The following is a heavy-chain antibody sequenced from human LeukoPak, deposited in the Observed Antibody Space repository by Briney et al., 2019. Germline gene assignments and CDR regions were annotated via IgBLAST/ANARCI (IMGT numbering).Heavy chain of an antibody. CDR3: AGGYCSSTSCDGAFDI. CDR2: ISSSSSYI. J-gene: IGHJ3*02. Sequence: GGSLRLSCAASGFTFSSYSMNWVRQAPGKGLEWVSSISSSSSYIYYADSVKGRFTISRDNAKNSLYLQMNSLRAEDTAVYYCAGGYCSSTSCDGAFDIWGQGTMVTVSS. V-gene: IGHV3-21*01. CDR1: GFTFSSYS. D-gene: IGHD2-2*01.